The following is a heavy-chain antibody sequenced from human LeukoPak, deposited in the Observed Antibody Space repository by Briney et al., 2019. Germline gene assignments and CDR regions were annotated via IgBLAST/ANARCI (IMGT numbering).Heavy chain of an antibody. V-gene: IGHV3-53*01. CDR1: GFTVSSKY. J-gene: IGHJ4*02. Sequence: GGSLRLSCAASGFTVSSKYMSWVRQAPGKGLEWVSVIYSGGSTDYADSVKGRFTISRDNSENTLHLQMNSLRAEDTAVYYCAKTDRMAVAGNFFDYWGQGTLVTVSS. CDR3: AKTDRMAVAGNFFDY. D-gene: IGHD6-19*01. CDR2: IYSGGST.